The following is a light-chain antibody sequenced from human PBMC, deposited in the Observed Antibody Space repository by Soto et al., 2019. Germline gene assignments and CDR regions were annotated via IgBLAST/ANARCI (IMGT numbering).Light chain of an antibody. V-gene: IGKV1-5*01. J-gene: IGKJ2*01. CDR2: DAS. CDR3: QQYKNYSPYT. CDR1: QSLTSW. Sequence: DILMTQSPSTLSASVGYQVTITCRASQSLTSWLAWYQQKPGKAPKLLIYDASTLQSGVPSRLSGSGSGTDFTLPISSLQPDDFATYYCQQYKNYSPYTFGQGTKLEIK.